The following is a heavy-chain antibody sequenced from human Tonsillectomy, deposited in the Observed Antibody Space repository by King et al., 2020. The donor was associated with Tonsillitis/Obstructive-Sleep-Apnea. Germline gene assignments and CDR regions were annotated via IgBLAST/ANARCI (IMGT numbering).Heavy chain of an antibody. Sequence: VQLVESGGGVVQPGRSLRLSCAASGFTFSSYGMHWVRQAPGKGLEWVAVIWYDGSNKYYADSGKGRFTISRDNSKNTLYLQMNSLRAEDTAVYYCAKIGDVAVALEDYFDYWGQGTLVTVSS. V-gene: IGHV3-33*06. CDR3: AKIGDVAVALEDYFDY. D-gene: IGHD6-19*01. J-gene: IGHJ4*02. CDR2: IWYDGSNK. CDR1: GFTFSSYG.